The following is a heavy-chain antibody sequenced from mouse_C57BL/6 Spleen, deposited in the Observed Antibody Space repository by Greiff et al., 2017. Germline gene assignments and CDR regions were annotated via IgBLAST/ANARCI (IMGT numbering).Heavy chain of an antibody. CDR3: VRHRGTLFDY. Sequence: EVKVVESGGGLVQPKGSLKLSCAASGFSFNTYAMNWVRQAPGKGLEWVARIRSKSNNYATYYADSVKDRFTISRDDSESMLYLQMNNLKTEDTAMYYCVRHRGTLFDYWGQGTTLTVSS. D-gene: IGHD3-3*01. CDR2: IRSKSNNYAT. J-gene: IGHJ2*01. CDR1: GFSFNTYA. V-gene: IGHV10-1*01.